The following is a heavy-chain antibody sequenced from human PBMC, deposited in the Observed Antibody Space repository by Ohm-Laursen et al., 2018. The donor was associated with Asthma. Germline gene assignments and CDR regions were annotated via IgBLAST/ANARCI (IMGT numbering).Heavy chain of an antibody. CDR1: GGSISSGGYY. CDR3: ARVATVTLPYYYYYGMDV. J-gene: IGHJ6*02. CDR2: IYYSGST. Sequence: TLSLTCTVSGGSISSGGYYWSWIRQYPGKGLEWIGYIYYSGSTYYNPSLKSRVTISVDTSKNQFSLKLSSVTAADTAVYYCARVATVTLPYYYYYGMDVWGQGTTVTVSS. V-gene: IGHV4-30-4*08. D-gene: IGHD4-17*01.